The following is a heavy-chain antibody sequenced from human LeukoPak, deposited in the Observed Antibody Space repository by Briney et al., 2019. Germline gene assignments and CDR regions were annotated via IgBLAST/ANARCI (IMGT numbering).Heavy chain of an antibody. D-gene: IGHD3-9*01. Sequence: GGSLRLSCAASGFTFSSYAMHWVRQAPAKGLEWVAVISYDGSNKYYADSVKGRFTISRDNSKNTLYLQMNSLRAEDTAVYYCAREDDDILTGSSYFDYWGQGTLVTVSS. V-gene: IGHV3-30*04. CDR3: AREDDDILTGSSYFDY. CDR1: GFTFSSYA. J-gene: IGHJ4*02. CDR2: ISYDGSNK.